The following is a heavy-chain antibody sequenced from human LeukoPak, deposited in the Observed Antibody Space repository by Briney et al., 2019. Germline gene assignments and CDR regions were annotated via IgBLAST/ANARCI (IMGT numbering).Heavy chain of an antibody. J-gene: IGHJ4*02. V-gene: IGHV3-23*01. Sequence: PGGSLRLSCAASGFTFSSYAMSWVRQAPGKGLEWVSAISGSGGSTYYADSVKGRSTISRDNSKNTLHPQMNSLRAEDTAVYYCAKAPYSSGWYRDYWGQGTLVTVSS. CDR1: GFTFSSYA. CDR2: ISGSGGST. CDR3: AKAPYSSGWYRDY. D-gene: IGHD6-19*01.